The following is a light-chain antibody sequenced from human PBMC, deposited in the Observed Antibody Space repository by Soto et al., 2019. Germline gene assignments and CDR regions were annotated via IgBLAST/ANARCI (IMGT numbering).Light chain of an antibody. V-gene: IGKV1-39*01. CDR2: AAS. J-gene: IGKJ1*01. CDR3: QQSYSSPWT. CDR1: QSISNF. Sequence: DIQMTQSPSSLSASVGDRVTITCRASQSISNFLNWYQQKPGKAPKLLIYAASSWRSGVTSRFSGSGSGTDFTLTISSLQREDFATYVCQQSYSSPWTFGQGTKVEIK.